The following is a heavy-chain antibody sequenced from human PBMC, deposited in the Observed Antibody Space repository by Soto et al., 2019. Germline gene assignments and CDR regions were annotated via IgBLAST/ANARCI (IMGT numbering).Heavy chain of an antibody. V-gene: IGHV1-69*02. J-gene: IGHJ3*01. Sequence: QVQLVQSGAEVKKPGSSVKVSCKASGGTFSSYTISWVRQAPGQGLEWMGRIIPILGIANYAQKFQGRVTITADKSTSTAYMELSRLRSEDTAVYYCAGVWQQLVGGACDFWGQGTMVTVSS. D-gene: IGHD6-13*01. CDR2: IIPILGIA. CDR1: GGTFSSYT. CDR3: AGVWQQLVGGACDF.